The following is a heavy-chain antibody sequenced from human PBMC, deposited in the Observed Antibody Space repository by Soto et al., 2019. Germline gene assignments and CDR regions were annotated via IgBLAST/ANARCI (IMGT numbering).Heavy chain of an antibody. CDR2: ISGNGGST. V-gene: IGHV3-23*01. CDR1: GSTFSTYA. D-gene: IGHD3-10*01. CDR3: ARGFRITMVRGVIITPYFQH. Sequence: GGSLRLSCAASGSTFSTYAMSWVRQAPGKGLEWVSAISGNGGSTYYADSVKGRFTISRDNSKNTLYLQMSSLRVEDTAVYYCARGFRITMVRGVIITPYFQHWGQYTLFTVAS. J-gene: IGHJ1*01.